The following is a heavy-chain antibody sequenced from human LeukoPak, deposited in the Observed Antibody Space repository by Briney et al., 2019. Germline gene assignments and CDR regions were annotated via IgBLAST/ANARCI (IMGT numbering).Heavy chain of an antibody. V-gene: IGHV3-43D*03. CDR3: AKDEGNSVFIDY. CDR2: ISWDGGST. CDR1: GFTFDDYA. J-gene: IGHJ4*02. D-gene: IGHD4-23*01. Sequence: GGSLRLSCAASGFTFDDYAMHWVRQAPGKGLEWVSLISWDGGSTYYADSVKGRFTISRDNSKNSLYLQMNSLRAEDTALYYCAKDEGNSVFIDYWGQGTLGTVSS.